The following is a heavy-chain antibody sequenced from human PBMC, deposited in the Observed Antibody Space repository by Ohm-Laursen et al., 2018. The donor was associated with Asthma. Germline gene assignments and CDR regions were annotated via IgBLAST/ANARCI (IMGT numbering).Heavy chain of an antibody. CDR3: ARPSYYDSSGYPD. CDR2: IYYSGST. J-gene: IGHJ4*02. Sequence: TLSLTCTVSGGSISSGGYYWSWIRQHPGKGLEWIGSIYYSGSTYYNPSLKSRVTMSVDTSKNQFSLKLSSVTAADTAVYYCARPSYYDSSGYPDWGQGTLVTVSS. V-gene: IGHV4-39*01. CDR1: GGSISSGGYY. D-gene: IGHD3-22*01.